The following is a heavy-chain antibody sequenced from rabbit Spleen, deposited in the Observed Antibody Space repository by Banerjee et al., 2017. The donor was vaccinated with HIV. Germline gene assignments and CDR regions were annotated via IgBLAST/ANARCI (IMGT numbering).Heavy chain of an antibody. V-gene: IGHV1S40*01. CDR1: GFSFSSSYY. Sequence: QSLEESGGDLVKPGGSLTLTCTASGFSFSSSYYMCWVRQAPGKGLEWIACIYTGSSGSTYSAIWAKGRFTISKTSSTTVTLQMTSLTVADTATYFCARDTGSSFSSYGMDLWGPGTLVTVS. CDR3: ARDTGSSFSSYGMDL. J-gene: IGHJ6*01. D-gene: IGHD8-1*01. CDR2: IYTGSSGST.